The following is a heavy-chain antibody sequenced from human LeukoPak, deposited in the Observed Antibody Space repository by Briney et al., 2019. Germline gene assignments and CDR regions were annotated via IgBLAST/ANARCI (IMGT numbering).Heavy chain of an antibody. CDR3: ARDLHYDILTGYYY. Sequence: GGSLRLSCAASGFTVCSSYMSWVREAPGKGLEWVSVIYSGGSTYYAASVKGRFTISRDNSKNTLYLQMNSLRGEDTAVYYCARDLHYDILTGYYYWGQGTLVTVFS. J-gene: IGHJ4*02. D-gene: IGHD3-9*01. V-gene: IGHV3-66*01. CDR2: IYSGGST. CDR1: GFTVCSSY.